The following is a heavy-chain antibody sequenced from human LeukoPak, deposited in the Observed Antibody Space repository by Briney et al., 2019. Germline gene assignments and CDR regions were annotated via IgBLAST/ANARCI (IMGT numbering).Heavy chain of an antibody. D-gene: IGHD1-26*01. CDR2: ITSGGSYI. CDR1: GFTFSSYN. J-gene: IGHJ6*03. V-gene: IGHV3-21*01. CDR3: ARDPYSGSYGNYYYYFMDV. Sequence: GGSLRLSCAASGFTFSSYNMNWVRQAPGKGLEWVSSITSGGSYIYYADSVKGRFTISRDNAKNSLYLQMNSLRAEDTAVYYCARDPYSGSYGNYYYYFMDVWGKGTTVTISS.